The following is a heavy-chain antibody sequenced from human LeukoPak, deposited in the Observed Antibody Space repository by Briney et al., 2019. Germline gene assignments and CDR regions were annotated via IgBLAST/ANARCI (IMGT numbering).Heavy chain of an antibody. D-gene: IGHD4-23*01. CDR3: ARDNSIHERGWWFDP. J-gene: IGHJ5*02. Sequence: GASVKVSCKASGYSFTSHYMHWVRQAPGQGLERMGLINPRGTSTIYAEKFQGRIIMTRDMSTTTDYMEPSSLKSDDTAVYYCARDNSIHERGWWFDPWGQGTLVTVSS. V-gene: IGHV1-46*01. CDR1: GYSFTSHY. CDR2: INPRGTST.